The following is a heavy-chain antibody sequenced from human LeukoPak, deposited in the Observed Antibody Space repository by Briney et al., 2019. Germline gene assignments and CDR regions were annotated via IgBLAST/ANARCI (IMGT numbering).Heavy chain of an antibody. CDR2: IDHRGNT. CDR1: GDSISSTNW. Sequence: AETLSLTCAVSGDSISSTNWWNWVRQPPGKGLEWIGEIDHRGNTNYNPSLKSRVTISVDRSKNQFSLKLTSVTAADTAVYYCARGYGPGYWGQGTLVTVSA. CDR3: ARGYGPGY. J-gene: IGHJ4*02. V-gene: IGHV4-4*02. D-gene: IGHD4-17*01.